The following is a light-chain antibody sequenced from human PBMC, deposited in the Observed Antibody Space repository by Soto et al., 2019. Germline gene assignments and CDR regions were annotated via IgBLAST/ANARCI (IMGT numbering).Light chain of an antibody. J-gene: IGLJ3*02. CDR3: AAWDDSLNGWV. CDR2: RDD. V-gene: IGLV1-44*01. Sequence: QAVVPQPPSTSGTPGQRVTVSCSGSSSNIGSNSVNWFQQLPGTAPKLLIYRDDQRPSGVPDRFSGSKSGTSASLAISGLQSEDEADYYCAAWDDSLNGWVFGGGTKVTVL. CDR1: SSNIGSNS.